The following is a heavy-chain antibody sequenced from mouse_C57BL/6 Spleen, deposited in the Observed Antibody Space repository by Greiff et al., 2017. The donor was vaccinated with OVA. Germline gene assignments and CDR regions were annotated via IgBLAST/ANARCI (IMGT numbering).Heavy chain of an antibody. CDR3: ARSYGSSHFDY. Sequence: EVQLVESGPGLVKPSQSLSLTCSVTGYSITSGYYWNWIRQFPGNKLEWMGYISYDGSNNYNPSLKNRISITRDTSKNQFFLKLNSVTTEDTATYYCARSYGSSHFDYWGQGTTLTVSS. V-gene: IGHV3-6*01. D-gene: IGHD1-1*01. CDR2: ISYDGSN. CDR1: GYSITSGYY. J-gene: IGHJ2*01.